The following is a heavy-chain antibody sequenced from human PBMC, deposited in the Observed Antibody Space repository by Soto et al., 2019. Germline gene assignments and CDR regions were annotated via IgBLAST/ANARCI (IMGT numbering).Heavy chain of an antibody. V-gene: IGHV3-30*18. J-gene: IGHJ4*02. CDR3: TKGDYLY. D-gene: IGHD3-16*01. Sequence: LRLSCAASGFTFSSYGMHWVRQAPGKGLEWVAVISYDGSNKYYADSVKGRFTISRDNSKNTLYLQMNSLRAEDTAVYYCTKGDYLYWGQGTLVTVSS. CDR2: ISYDGSNK. CDR1: GFTFSSYG.